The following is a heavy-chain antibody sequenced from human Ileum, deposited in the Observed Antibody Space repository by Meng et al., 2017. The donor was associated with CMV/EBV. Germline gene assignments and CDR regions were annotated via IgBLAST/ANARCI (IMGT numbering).Heavy chain of an antibody. CDR1: GFSFSDNY. V-gene: IGHV3-72*01. Sequence: VKWVGSGGGLVPPGGSLRLSCAASGFSFSDNYMDWVRQAPGKGLEWVGRIRSRAVSYTTEYAASVKGRFTISRDDSKNSLYLQMDSLKTEDTAIYYCVKGHVALDYWGQGTLVTVSS. D-gene: IGHD3-10*02. CDR2: IRSRAVSYTT. J-gene: IGHJ4*02. CDR3: VKGHVALDY.